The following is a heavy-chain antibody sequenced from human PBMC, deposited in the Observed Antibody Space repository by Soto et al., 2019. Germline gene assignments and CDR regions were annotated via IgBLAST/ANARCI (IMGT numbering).Heavy chain of an antibody. D-gene: IGHD4-17*01. CDR3: AGEQRDYGDYDRPILSAHFDY. Sequence: GGSLRLSCAASGFTFSSYGMHWVRQAPGKGLEWVAVIWYDGSNKYYADSVKGRFTISRDNSKNTLYLQMNSLRAEDTAVYYCAGEQRDYGDYDRPILSAHFDYWGQGTLVTVSS. CDR1: GFTFSSYG. V-gene: IGHV3-33*01. CDR2: IWYDGSNK. J-gene: IGHJ4*02.